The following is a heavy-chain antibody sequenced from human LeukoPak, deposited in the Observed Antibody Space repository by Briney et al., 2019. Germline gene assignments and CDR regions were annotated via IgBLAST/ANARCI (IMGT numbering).Heavy chain of an antibody. CDR3: ARGFSPIAAAEISWFDP. CDR1: GFTFSSYS. Sequence: GGSLRLSCAASGFTFSSYSMNWVRQAPGKGLECVSSISSSSSYIYYADSVKGRFTISRDNAKNSLYLQMNSLRAEDTAVYYCARGFSPIAAAEISWFDPWGQGTLVTVSS. J-gene: IGHJ5*02. V-gene: IGHV3-21*01. CDR2: ISSSSSYI. D-gene: IGHD6-13*01.